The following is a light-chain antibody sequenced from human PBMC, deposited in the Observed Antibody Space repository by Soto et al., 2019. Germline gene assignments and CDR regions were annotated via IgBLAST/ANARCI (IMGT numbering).Light chain of an antibody. J-gene: IGKJ2*01. Sequence: EIVMTQSPATLSVSPGERATLSCRASQSVSSNLAWYQQKPGQAPRLLIYGASTRATGIPARFSGSGSGTEFTLNISSLQSGDFAVYYCQQYNNWQYTFGQGTKLEIK. CDR2: GAS. CDR1: QSVSSN. V-gene: IGKV3-15*01. CDR3: QQYNNWQYT.